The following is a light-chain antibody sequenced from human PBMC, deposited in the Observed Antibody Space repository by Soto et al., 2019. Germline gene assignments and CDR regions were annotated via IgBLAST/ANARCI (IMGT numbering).Light chain of an antibody. CDR2: DVS. CDR1: QDIRGA. V-gene: IGKV1-13*02. CDR3: QQFNSYPIT. J-gene: IGKJ5*01. Sequence: AIHLTQSPSSLSASVGDRVTITCRASQDIRGALAWYQQKPGKAPKILIYDVSTLESGVPSRFSGSSSGTDLTLTISSLQPVDFATYYCQQFNSYPITFGQGTRLEIK.